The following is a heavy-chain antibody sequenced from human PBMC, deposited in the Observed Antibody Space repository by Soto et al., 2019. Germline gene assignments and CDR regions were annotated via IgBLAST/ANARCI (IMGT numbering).Heavy chain of an antibody. CDR1: GGSISSGGYY. J-gene: IGHJ6*02. Sequence: SETLSLTCTVSGGSISSGGYYWSWIRQPPGKGLEWIGYIYYSGRTYYNPSLKSQVTISVDTSKNQFSLKLTSVTAADTAVYFCARDGSGSYPFYYYGMDVWGPGTTVTVSS. D-gene: IGHD3-10*01. CDR2: IYYSGRT. V-gene: IGHV4-30-4*01. CDR3: ARDGSGSYPFYYYGMDV.